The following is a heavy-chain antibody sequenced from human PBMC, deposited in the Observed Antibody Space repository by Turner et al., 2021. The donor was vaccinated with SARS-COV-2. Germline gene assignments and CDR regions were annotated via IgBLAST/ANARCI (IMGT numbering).Heavy chain of an antibody. J-gene: IGHJ6*02. CDR3: ARDVDYFSPIWGSHHYYYGMDV. CDR2: IIPICGTA. CDR1: GNTFSPYP. Sequence: QVQMVQSGAEVMKPGSSVKVSCKASGNTFSPYPISWVRQAPGQGLEWMGGIIPICGTANYAQNFQGRVTITADESSSTAYMELSSLRSEDTAVYYCARDVDYFSPIWGSHHYYYGMDVWGQGTTVTVSS. D-gene: IGHD4-17*01. V-gene: IGHV1-69*01.